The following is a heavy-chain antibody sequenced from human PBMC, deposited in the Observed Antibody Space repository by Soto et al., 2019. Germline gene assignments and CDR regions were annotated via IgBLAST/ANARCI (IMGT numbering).Heavy chain of an antibody. V-gene: IGHV1-18*01. D-gene: IGHD6-19*01. CDR3: SCVPSGWYGPLYLDL. CDR2: ISTYNAKT. J-gene: IGHJ2*01. Sequence: QIQLVQSGGEVKKPGASVKVSCKASGYSFTTHGITWVRQAPGHGLEWMGWISTYNAKTNYTQNLQGRVTLTRDTPEDSAYLDRSSLRSDDTAVYFCSCVPSGWYGPLYLDLWGRGTLVTVSS. CDR1: GYSFTTHG.